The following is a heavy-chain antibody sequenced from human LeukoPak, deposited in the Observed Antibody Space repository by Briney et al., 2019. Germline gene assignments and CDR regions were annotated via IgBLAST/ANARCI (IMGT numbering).Heavy chain of an antibody. V-gene: IGHV1-69*13. J-gene: IGHJ5*02. CDR1: EYTIPSYQ. D-gene: IGHD6-19*01. Sequence: SVTVSCMASEYTIPSYQMHWVRQAPGQGLAWMGGIIPIFGTANYAQKFQGRVTITADESTSTAYMELSSLRSEDTAVYYCAREVGGWYGGNWFDPWGQGTLVTVSS. CDR3: AREVGGWYGGNWFDP. CDR2: IIPIFGTA.